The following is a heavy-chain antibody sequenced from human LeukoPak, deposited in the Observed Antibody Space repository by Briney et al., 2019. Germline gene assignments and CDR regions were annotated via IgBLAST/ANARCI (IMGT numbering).Heavy chain of an antibody. V-gene: IGHV3-15*01. D-gene: IGHD3-16*02. Sequence: GGSLRLSCAASGLTFSNAWMSWVRQAPGQGLEWVARIKTKTGGETTEYAAPVKGRFTISRDDSKNTLYLQMNSLKTEDTGAYYCTTDYYDYVWGSYRPDYWGQGTRVTVST. J-gene: IGHJ4*02. CDR2: IKTKTGGETT. CDR3: TTDYYDYVWGSYRPDY. CDR1: GLTFSNAW.